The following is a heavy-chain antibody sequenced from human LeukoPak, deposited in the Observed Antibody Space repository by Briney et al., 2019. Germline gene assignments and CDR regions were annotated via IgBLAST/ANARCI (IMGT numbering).Heavy chain of an antibody. J-gene: IGHJ3*02. V-gene: IGHV3-21*01. CDR1: GFTFSSYS. Sequence: GGSLRPSCAASGFTFSSYSMNWVRQAPGKGLEWVSSISSSSSYIYYADSVKGRFTISRDNAKNSLYLQMNSLRAEDTAVYYCARSLANWGYDAFDIWGQGTMVTVSS. D-gene: IGHD7-27*01. CDR2: ISSSSSYI. CDR3: ARSLANWGYDAFDI.